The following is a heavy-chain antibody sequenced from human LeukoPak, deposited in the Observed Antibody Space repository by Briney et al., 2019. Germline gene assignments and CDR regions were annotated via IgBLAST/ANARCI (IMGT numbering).Heavy chain of an antibody. J-gene: IGHJ4*02. CDR2: IYSGGST. Sequence: SGGSLRLSCAASGFTFSSYEMSWVRQAPGKGLEWVSVIYSGGSTYYADSVKGRFTISRDNSKNTLYLQMNSLRAEDTAVYYCARASPFVVVVERVGFWWDYWGQGTLVTVSS. V-gene: IGHV3-66*01. CDR3: ARASPFVVVVERVGFWWDY. D-gene: IGHD2-15*01. CDR1: GFTFSSYE.